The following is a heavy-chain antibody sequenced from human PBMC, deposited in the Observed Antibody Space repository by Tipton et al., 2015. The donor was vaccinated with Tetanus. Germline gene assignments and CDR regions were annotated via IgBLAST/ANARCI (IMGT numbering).Heavy chain of an antibody. V-gene: IGHV4-4*07. Sequence: TLSLTCTVSGGSISSYYWSWIRQPAGKGLEWIGRIYTSGSTNYNPSLKSRVTISVDTSKNQFSLKLSSVTAADTAVYYCARPHSGQQWLVREPVNFDYWGQGTLVTVSS. CDR3: ARPHSGQQWLVREPVNFDY. CDR1: GGSISSYY. J-gene: IGHJ4*02. D-gene: IGHD6-19*01. CDR2: IYTSGST.